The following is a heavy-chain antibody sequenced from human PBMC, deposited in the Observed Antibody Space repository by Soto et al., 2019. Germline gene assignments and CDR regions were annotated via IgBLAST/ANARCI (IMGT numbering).Heavy chain of an antibody. CDR3: VRAGCSGGSCYHFDY. D-gene: IGHD2-15*01. CDR1: GFTFDDYG. V-gene: IGHV3-20*01. CDR2: INWNGGST. J-gene: IGHJ4*02. Sequence: EVQLVESGGGVVRPGGSLRLSCAASGFTFDDYGMSWVRQAPGKGLEWVSGINWNGGSTGYADSVKGRFTISRDNAKNSLYLQMNSLRAEDTALYHCVRAGCSGGSCYHFDYWGQGTLVTVSS.